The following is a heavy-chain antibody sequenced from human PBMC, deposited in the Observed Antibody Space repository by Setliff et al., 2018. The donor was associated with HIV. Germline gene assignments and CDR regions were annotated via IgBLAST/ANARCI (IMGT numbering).Heavy chain of an antibody. CDR3: AKVMSITMVRGALGN. Sequence: ASVKVSCKASGYNFITYYIHWVRQAPGQGLEWMGLINPRSGSTNYAQKFQDRVTMTSDTSTRTVYMELSSLRSDDTAVYYCAKVMSITMVRGALGNWGQETLVTVSS. J-gene: IGHJ4*02. CDR1: GYNFITYY. D-gene: IGHD3-10*01. V-gene: IGHV1-46*01. CDR2: INPRSGST.